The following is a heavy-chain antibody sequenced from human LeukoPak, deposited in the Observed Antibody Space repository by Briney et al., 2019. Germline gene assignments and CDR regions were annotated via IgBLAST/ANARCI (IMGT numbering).Heavy chain of an antibody. V-gene: IGHV3-64D*06. CDR1: GFTFSTCV. CDR2: ISSNGDNT. J-gene: IGHJ4*02. CDR3: VRGTGY. Sequence: GGSLRLSCSVSGFTFSTCVMHWVRQAPGKGLEYVSAISSNGDNTYYADSVKGRFTISRDNSKNTLYLQMSSLRADDTTVYYCVRGTGYWGQGTLVTVSS.